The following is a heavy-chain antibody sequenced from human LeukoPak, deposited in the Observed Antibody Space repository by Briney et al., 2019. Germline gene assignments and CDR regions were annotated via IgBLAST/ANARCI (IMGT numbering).Heavy chain of an antibody. CDR3: VRDFRSADY. J-gene: IGHJ4*02. Sequence: GGSLRLSCAASGFTFSNYCMHWVRQIPGKGLVWVSRICPDGTVTNYADSVKGRFTISRDNAKNMVFLQMNSLRADDTAVYYCVRDFRSADYWGQGILVTASS. CDR2: ICPDGTVT. V-gene: IGHV3-74*01. CDR1: GFTFSNYC.